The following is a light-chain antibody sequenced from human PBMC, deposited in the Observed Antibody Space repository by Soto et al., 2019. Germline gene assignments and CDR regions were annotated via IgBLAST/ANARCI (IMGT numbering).Light chain of an antibody. Sequence: DIVMTQSPLSLTVTPGEPASISCRSSQSLRHSNGFNYLDWYLQKPGQSPQLLIYLGSNRASGVPDRFSGSGSGTDFTLRISRVEAEDVGIYYCMQALQTPWTFGQGTK. CDR2: LGS. V-gene: IGKV2-28*01. J-gene: IGKJ1*01. CDR1: QSLRHSNGFNY. CDR3: MQALQTPWT.